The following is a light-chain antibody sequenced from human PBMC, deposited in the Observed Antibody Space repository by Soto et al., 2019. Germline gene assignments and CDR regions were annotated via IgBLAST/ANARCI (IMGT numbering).Light chain of an antibody. CDR1: QDISSY. CDR3: QQLNSYWYT. J-gene: IGKJ2*01. CDR2: GAF. Sequence: DIQLTQSPSFLSASVGDRVTITCRAGQDISSYLAWYQQQPGKAPKLLIYGAFTLRGGVPSRFSGSGYGTEFTLTISSLQPEDFGTYYCQQLNSYWYTFGQGTKLEI. V-gene: IGKV1-9*01.